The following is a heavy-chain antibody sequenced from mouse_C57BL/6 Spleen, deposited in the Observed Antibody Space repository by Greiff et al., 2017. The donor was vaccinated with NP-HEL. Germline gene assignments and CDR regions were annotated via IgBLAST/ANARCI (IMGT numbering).Heavy chain of an antibody. Sequence: QVQLQQSGPELVKPGASVKISCKASGYAFSSSWMNWVKQRPGKGLEWIGRIYPGDGDTNYNGKFKGKATLTADKSSSTAYMQLSSLTSEDSAVYFGARSPGYGSSHWYFDVWGTGTTVTVSS. CDR1: GYAFSSSW. V-gene: IGHV1-82*01. CDR3: ARSPGYGSSHWYFDV. J-gene: IGHJ1*03. CDR2: IYPGDGDT. D-gene: IGHD1-1*01.